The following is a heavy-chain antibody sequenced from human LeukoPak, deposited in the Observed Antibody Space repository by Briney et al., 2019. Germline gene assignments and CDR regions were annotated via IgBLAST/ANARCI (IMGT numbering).Heavy chain of an antibody. CDR3: AKDWAMTH. CDR2: ISYDGSNK. CDR1: GFTFSSYG. D-gene: IGHD2-2*01. V-gene: IGHV3-30*18. Sequence: GGFLRLSCAASGFTFSSYGMHWVRQAPGKGLEWVAVISYDGSNKYYADSVKGRFTISRDNSKNTLYLQMNSLRAEDTAVYYCAKDWAMTHWGQGTLVTVSS. J-gene: IGHJ4*02.